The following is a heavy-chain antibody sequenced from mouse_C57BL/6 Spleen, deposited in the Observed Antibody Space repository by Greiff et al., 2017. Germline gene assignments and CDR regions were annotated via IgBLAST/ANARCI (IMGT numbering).Heavy chain of an antibody. D-gene: IGHD4-1*01. CDR3: ARTGKDFDY. Sequence: DVQLVESGPELVKPGASVKMSCKASGYTFTDYNMHWVKQSHGKSLEWIGYINPNNGGTSYNQKFKGKATLTVNKSSSTAYMELRSLTSEDSAVYYCARTGKDFDYWGQGTTLTVSS. V-gene: IGHV1-22*01. CDR2: INPNNGGT. J-gene: IGHJ2*01. CDR1: GYTFTDYN.